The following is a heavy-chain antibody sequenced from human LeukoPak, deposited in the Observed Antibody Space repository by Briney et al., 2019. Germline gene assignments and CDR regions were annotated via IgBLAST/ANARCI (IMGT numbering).Heavy chain of an antibody. Sequence: GGSLRLSCAASGFTFSSYSMNWVRQAPGKGLEWVSSISSSSSYIYYADSVKGRFTISRDNAKNSLYLQMNSLRAEDTAVYYCASSYSSPGAFDIWGQGTVVTVSS. J-gene: IGHJ3*02. CDR3: ASSYSSPGAFDI. D-gene: IGHD6-13*01. CDR2: ISSSSSYI. V-gene: IGHV3-21*01. CDR1: GFTFSSYS.